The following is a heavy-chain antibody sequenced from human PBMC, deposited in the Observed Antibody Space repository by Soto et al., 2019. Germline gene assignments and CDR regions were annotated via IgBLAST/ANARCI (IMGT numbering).Heavy chain of an antibody. Sequence: EVQLLESGGGLVQPGGSLRLSCITSGFPFSGFWMSWVRQARGQGLGWLANIDQGGSEKYYAGSVRGRFTISRDNTKNSLFLQMGSLRAEDSAVYFCARSHQRADDYWGQGTLVTVSS. V-gene: IGHV3-7*05. J-gene: IGHJ4*02. CDR2: IDQGGSEK. CDR1: GFPFSGFW. CDR3: ARSHQRADDY. D-gene: IGHD1-1*01.